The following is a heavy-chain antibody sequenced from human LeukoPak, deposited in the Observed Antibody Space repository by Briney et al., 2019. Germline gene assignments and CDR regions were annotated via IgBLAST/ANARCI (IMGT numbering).Heavy chain of an antibody. J-gene: IGHJ4*02. CDR3: APKAEGYCSSTSCSDY. D-gene: IGHD2-2*01. Sequence: PWGSLRLSCAASGFTFSSYGMHWVRQAPGKGLEWVAFIQYDGGNKYYADSVKGRFTISRDNSKNTLYLQMNSLRTEDTAVYYCAPKAEGYCSSTSCSDYWGQGTLVTVSS. CDR2: IQYDGGNK. CDR1: GFTFSSYG. V-gene: IGHV3-30*02.